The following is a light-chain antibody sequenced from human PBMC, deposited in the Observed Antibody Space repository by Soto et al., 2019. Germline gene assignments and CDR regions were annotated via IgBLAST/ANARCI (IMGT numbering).Light chain of an antibody. CDR1: QSLADSDGNTY. CDR3: MRGTHFPTWT. CDR2: KIS. J-gene: IGKJ1*01. Sequence: DLVMTQTPLSSPVTLGQPVSISCRSSQSLADSDGNTYLSWLQQRPGQPPRVLIYKISNRFSGVPDRFSGSGAGTDFTLKISRVEAEDVGIYYCMRGTHFPTWTFGQGTKVEIK. V-gene: IGKV2-24*01.